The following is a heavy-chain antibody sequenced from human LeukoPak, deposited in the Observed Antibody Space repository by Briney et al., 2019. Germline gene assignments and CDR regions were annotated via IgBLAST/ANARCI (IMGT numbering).Heavy chain of an antibody. CDR3: ARGGFPKPDCSGVSCYTEFDF. J-gene: IGHJ4*02. D-gene: IGHD2-15*01. CDR2: IYSSGST. Sequence: GGSLRLSCAASGLTVSANYMSWVRQAPGRELEWVSLIYSSGSTYYADSVKGRFTISRDNSKSTLFLQMNSLPAEDTAMYYCARGGFPKPDCSGVSCYTEFDFWGQGTLVTASS. CDR1: GLTVSANY. V-gene: IGHV3-53*01.